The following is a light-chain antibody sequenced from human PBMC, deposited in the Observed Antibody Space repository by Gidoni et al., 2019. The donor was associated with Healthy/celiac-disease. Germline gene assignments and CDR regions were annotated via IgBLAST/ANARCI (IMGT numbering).Light chain of an antibody. J-gene: IGKJ5*01. CDR1: QSVSSSY. CDR3: QQYGSSPPIT. CDR2: GAS. Sequence: EIVLTKSPGTLSVSPGERATRSCRASQSVSSSYLAWYQQKPGQAPRLLIYGASSRATGIPDMFSGSGSGTDFTLTISRLEPEDFAVYYCQQYGSSPPITFGQGTRLEIK. V-gene: IGKV3-20*01.